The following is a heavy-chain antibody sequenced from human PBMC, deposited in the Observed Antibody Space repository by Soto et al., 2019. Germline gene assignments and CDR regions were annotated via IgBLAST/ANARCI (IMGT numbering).Heavy chain of an antibody. CDR1: GGSISSYY. CDR3: AWSSYYYDSSGYYPTHAFDI. D-gene: IGHD3-22*01. CDR2: IYYSGST. V-gene: IGHV4-59*01. J-gene: IGHJ3*02. Sequence: SETLSLTCTVSGGSISSYYWSWIRQPPGKGLEWIGYIYYSGSTNYNPSLKSRVTISVDTSKNQFSLKLSSVTAADTAVYYCAWSSYYYDSSGYYPTHAFDIWGQGTVVTVSS.